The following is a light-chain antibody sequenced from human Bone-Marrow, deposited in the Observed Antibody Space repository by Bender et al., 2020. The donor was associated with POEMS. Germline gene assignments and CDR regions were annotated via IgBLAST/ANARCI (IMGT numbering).Light chain of an antibody. J-gene: IGLJ3*02. CDR3: SLYIISSTLEV. CDR1: SSDVGGYNY. CDR2: DVS. V-gene: IGLV2-14*01. Sequence: HSALTQPASVSGTPGQSITISCPGTSSDVGGYNYVSWYQQHPGKAPKPMIYDVSYRPSGVSNRFSGSKSGNTASLTISGLQAEDEADYYCSLYIISSTLEVFGGGTKLTVL.